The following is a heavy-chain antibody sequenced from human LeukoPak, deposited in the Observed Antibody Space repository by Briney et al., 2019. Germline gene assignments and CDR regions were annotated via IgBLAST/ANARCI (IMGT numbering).Heavy chain of an antibody. Sequence: KPSETLSLTCTDSGGSVSSTNYYWSWIRQPPGKGLEWIAYVYFTGSTNYNPSLKGRVTISVDTSKNQFSLQLTSVTAADTAVYYCARVLDRRYFDYWGQGALVTVSS. CDR1: GGSVSSTNYY. V-gene: IGHV4-61*01. CDR3: ARVLDRRYFDY. J-gene: IGHJ4*02. CDR2: VYFTGST. D-gene: IGHD1-1*01.